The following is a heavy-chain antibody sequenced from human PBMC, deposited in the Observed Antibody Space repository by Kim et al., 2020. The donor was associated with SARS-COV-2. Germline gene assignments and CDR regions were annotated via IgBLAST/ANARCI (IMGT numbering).Heavy chain of an antibody. CDR1: GFAFGTHS. CDR2: IGGSTSYI. V-gene: IGHV3-21*01. D-gene: IGHD2-2*01. CDR3: ARGGYCTSTRCYFYYYALVV. J-gene: IGHJ6*02. Sequence: GGSLRLSCAASGFAFGTHSMNWVRQAPGKGLEWVSSIGGSTSYIYYADSVKGRFTISRDNAKNSLYLQMNSLRAEDTAVYYCARGGYCTSTRCYFYYYALVVWGQGPTVTVSS.